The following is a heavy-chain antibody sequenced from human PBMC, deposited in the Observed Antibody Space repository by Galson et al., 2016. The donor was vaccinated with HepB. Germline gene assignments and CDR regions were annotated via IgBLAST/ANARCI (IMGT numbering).Heavy chain of an antibody. V-gene: IGHV5-51*01. CDR2: IYPGDSDT. J-gene: IGHJ6*02. CDR3: ARAYCSSIRCYNYYYYGMDV. D-gene: IGHD2-2*02. Sequence: QSGAEVKKPGESLKISCKGSGSSFTSYWIGWVRQMPGKGLEWMGIIYPGDSDTRYSPSFQGQVTISADKSISNAYLQWSSLRASDTAMDYCARAYCSSIRCYNYYYYGMDVWGQGTTVTVSS. CDR1: GSSFTSYW.